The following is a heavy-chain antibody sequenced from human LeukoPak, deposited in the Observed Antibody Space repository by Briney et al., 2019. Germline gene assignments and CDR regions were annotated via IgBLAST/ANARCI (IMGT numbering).Heavy chain of an antibody. J-gene: IGHJ4*02. CDR2: ISAYNGNT. Sequence: ASVKVSCKASGYTFTDYGITWVRQAPGQGPEWMGWISAYNGNTNYAQKLQGRVTMTTDTSTSTACMELRSLRSDDTVVYYCARAAGATFGRSWGQGTLVTVSS. D-gene: IGHD3-16*01. CDR3: ARAAGATFGRS. CDR1: GYTFTDYG. V-gene: IGHV1-18*01.